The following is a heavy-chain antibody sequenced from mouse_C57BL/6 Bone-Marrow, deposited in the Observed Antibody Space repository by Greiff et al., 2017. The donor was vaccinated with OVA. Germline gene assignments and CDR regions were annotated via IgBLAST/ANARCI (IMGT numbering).Heavy chain of an antibody. D-gene: IGHD1-1*01. J-gene: IGHJ4*01. CDR3: GRDYTTVVARDMDY. CDR2: IDPSDSYT. V-gene: IGHV1-50*01. CDR1: GYTFTSYW. Sequence: QVQLQQPGAELVKPGASVKLSCKASGYTFTSYWMQWVKQRPGQGLEWIGEIDPSDSYTNYNQKFKGKATLTVDTSSSTAYMQLSSLTSEDSAVYYCGRDYTTVVARDMDYWGQGTSVTVSS.